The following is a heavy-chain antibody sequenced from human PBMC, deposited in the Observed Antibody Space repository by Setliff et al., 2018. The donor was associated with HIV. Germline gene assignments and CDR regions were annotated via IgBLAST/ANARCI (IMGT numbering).Heavy chain of an antibody. Sequence: SETLSLTCGVYGGSFSGYYWSWIRQHPGKGLEWIGEINDSGSTNYNPSLKSRVTISVDTSKNQFSLKLSSVTAADTAVYYCARDVRINTNFRLYYYYMDVWGKGTTVSVS. D-gene: IGHD1-1*01. J-gene: IGHJ6*03. CDR3: ARDVRINTNFRLYYYYMDV. CDR2: INDSGST. V-gene: IGHV4-34*01. CDR1: GGSFSGYY.